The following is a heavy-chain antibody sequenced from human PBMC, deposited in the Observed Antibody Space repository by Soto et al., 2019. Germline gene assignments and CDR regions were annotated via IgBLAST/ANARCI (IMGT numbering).Heavy chain of an antibody. V-gene: IGHV3-23*01. CDR3: AKDQFLYSYGYRDY. CDR2: ISGSGGST. D-gene: IGHD5-18*01. CDR1: GFTFGSYG. J-gene: IGHJ4*02. Sequence: GGSLRLSCAASGFTFGSYGMSWVRQAPGKGLEWVSAISGSGGSTYYADSVKGRFTISRDNSKNTLYLQMNSLRAEDTAVCYCAKDQFLYSYGYRDYWGQGTLVTVSS.